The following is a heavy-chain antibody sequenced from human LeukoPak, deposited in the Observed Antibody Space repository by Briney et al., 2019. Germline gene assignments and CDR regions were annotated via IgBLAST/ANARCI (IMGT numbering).Heavy chain of an antibody. CDR3: ARDLCSGVSCYRPYGLDV. Sequence: GGSLRLSCAASGFIVSSYYTSWVCQAPGKGLEWVSVIYSGGSTYYADSVKGRFTISRDSSKNTLYLQMNSLRVDDTAMYFCARDLCSGVSCYRPYGLDVWGQGTTVTVSS. CDR2: IYSGGST. D-gene: IGHD2-15*01. CDR1: GFIVSSYY. V-gene: IGHV3-53*01. J-gene: IGHJ6*02.